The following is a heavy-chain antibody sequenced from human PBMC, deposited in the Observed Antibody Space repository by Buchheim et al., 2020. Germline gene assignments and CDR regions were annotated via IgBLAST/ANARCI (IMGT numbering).Heavy chain of an antibody. Sequence: EVQLVESGGGLVQPGGSLRLSCAASGFTFSSYSMNWVRQAPGKGLEWVSYISSSSSTIYYADSVKGRFTISRDNAKNSLYLQMISLRAEDTAVYYCARDGNYCTNGVCYAFYNWFDPWGQGTL. D-gene: IGHD2-8*01. V-gene: IGHV3-48*04. J-gene: IGHJ5*02. CDR2: ISSSSSTI. CDR1: GFTFSSYS. CDR3: ARDGNYCTNGVCYAFYNWFDP.